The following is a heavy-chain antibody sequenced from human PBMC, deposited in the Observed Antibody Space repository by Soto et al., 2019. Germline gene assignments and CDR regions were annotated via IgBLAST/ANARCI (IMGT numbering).Heavy chain of an antibody. Sequence: GGSLRLSCAASGFTFSRHTMHWVRQAPGKGLEWVAAISDDGTNTYYADSVKGRFTISRDNSKNTLYLQMNSLRAEDTAVYYCAKFEGYCISTSCSYYYGMDVWGQGTTVTVSS. CDR3: AKFEGYCISTSCSYYYGMDV. CDR2: ISDDGTNT. V-gene: IGHV3-30-3*02. D-gene: IGHD2-2*01. CDR1: GFTFSRHT. J-gene: IGHJ6*02.